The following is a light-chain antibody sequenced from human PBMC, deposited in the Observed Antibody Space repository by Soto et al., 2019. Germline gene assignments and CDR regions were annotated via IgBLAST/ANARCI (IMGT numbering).Light chain of an antibody. J-gene: IGKJ1*01. CDR2: GAS. CDR3: QQYGSTPRT. CDR1: QSVSSSY. Sequence: ENVLQQSPGTLSLSPGERAPLSGRASQSVSSSYLAWYQQKPGQAPRLLIYGASSRATGIPDRFSGSGSGTDFTLTISRLEPEDFAVYYCQQYGSTPRTVGQGTKVDIK. V-gene: IGKV3-20*01.